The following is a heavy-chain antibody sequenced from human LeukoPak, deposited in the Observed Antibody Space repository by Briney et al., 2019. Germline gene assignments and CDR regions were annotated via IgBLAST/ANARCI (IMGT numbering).Heavy chain of an antibody. CDR2: IYTSGST. Sequence: SQTLSLTCTVSGGSISSGSYYWSWIRQPAGKGLEWIRRIYTSGSTNYNPSLKSRVTISVDTSKNQCSLKLSSVTAADTAVYYCAREVPRIAVAGIDYWGQGTLVTVSS. CDR1: GGSISSGSYY. D-gene: IGHD6-19*01. CDR3: AREVPRIAVAGIDY. V-gene: IGHV4-61*02. J-gene: IGHJ4*02.